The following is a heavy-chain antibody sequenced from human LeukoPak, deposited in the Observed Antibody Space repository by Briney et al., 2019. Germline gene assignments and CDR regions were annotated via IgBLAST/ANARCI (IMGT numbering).Heavy chain of an antibody. V-gene: IGHV3-21*01. J-gene: IGHJ3*02. CDR1: GFSFSNCS. CDR2: ISSSSTYI. D-gene: IGHD4-23*01. CDR3: AGDYEGNLAFDI. Sequence: GGSLRLSCAASGFSFSNCSMNWVRQAPGKGLEWVSSISSSSTYIYYADSLEGRFTNSRDNVRNSLYLQMNSLRAEDTAVYYCAGDYEGNLAFDIWGQGTMVTVSS.